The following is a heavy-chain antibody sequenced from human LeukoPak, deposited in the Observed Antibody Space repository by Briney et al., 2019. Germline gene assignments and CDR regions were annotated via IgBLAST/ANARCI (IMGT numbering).Heavy chain of an antibody. D-gene: IGHD3-10*01. CDR3: ARGGLWFGAFLDS. CDR2: IDSDGRST. J-gene: IGHJ4*02. CDR1: GFTFSSYW. V-gene: IGHV3-74*01. Sequence: GGSLRLSCAASGFTFSSYWMLWVRHAPGKGLVWVSRIDSDGRSTLYADSVKGRFTISRDNAKNTLYLQMNSLRAEDTAVYYCARGGLWFGAFLDSWGQGTLVTVSS.